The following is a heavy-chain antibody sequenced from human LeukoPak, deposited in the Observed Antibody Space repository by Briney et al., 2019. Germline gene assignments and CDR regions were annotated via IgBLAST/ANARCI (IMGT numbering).Heavy chain of an antibody. D-gene: IGHD3-3*01. CDR1: GGSFSGYY. Sequence: PSETLSLTCAVYGGSFSGYYWSWIRQPPGKGLEWIGEINHSGSTNYNPSLKSRVTISVDTSKNQFSLKLSSVTAADTAVYYCARGNYDFWSGYYRRFDPWGQGTLVTASS. V-gene: IGHV4-34*01. J-gene: IGHJ5*02. CDR2: INHSGST. CDR3: ARGNYDFWSGYYRRFDP.